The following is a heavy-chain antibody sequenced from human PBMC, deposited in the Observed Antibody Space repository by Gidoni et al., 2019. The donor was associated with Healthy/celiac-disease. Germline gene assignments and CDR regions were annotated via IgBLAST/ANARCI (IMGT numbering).Heavy chain of an antibody. D-gene: IGHD3-3*01. J-gene: IGHJ4*02. Sequence: QVQLVQSGAEVKKPGASVKVPCKASGYTLTNYGFTWVRQAPGQGLEWMGWISAYSGNTNYAKDIQGRVTMTTDTSTSTAYMELRSLRSDDTAIYYCACGTGYDFWNGYFQDYWGQGTLVTVSS. CDR1: GYTLTNYG. V-gene: IGHV1-18*01. CDR2: ISAYSGNT. CDR3: ACGTGYDFWNGYFQDY.